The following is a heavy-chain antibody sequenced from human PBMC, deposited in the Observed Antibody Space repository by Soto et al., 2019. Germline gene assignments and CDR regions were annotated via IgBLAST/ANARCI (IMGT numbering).Heavy chain of an antibody. CDR3: AKDRQQLELGLWYGMDV. V-gene: IGHV3-30*18. CDR1: GFTFSSYG. Sequence: QVQLVESGGGVVQPGRSLRLSCAASGFTFSSYGMHWVRQAPGKGLEWVAVISYDGSNKYYVDSVKGRFTISRDNSKNTLYLQMNSLRAEDTAVYYCAKDRQQLELGLWYGMDVWGQGTTVTVSS. J-gene: IGHJ6*02. D-gene: IGHD6-13*01. CDR2: ISYDGSNK.